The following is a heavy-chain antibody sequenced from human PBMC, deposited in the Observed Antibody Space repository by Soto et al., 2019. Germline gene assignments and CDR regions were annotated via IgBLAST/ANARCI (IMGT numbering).Heavy chain of an antibody. J-gene: IGHJ5*02. Sequence: SETLSLTCAVSSGSISSSNWWSWVRQPPGKGLEWIGEIYHSGSTNYNPSLKSRVTISVDKSKNQFSLKLSSVTAADTAVYYCARGTIFGVVSPRWWFDPWGQGTLVTVSS. V-gene: IGHV4-4*02. D-gene: IGHD3-3*01. CDR1: SGSISSSNW. CDR2: IYHSGST. CDR3: ARGTIFGVVSPRWWFDP.